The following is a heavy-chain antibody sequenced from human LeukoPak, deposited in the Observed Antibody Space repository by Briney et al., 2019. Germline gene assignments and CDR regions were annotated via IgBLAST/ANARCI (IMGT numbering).Heavy chain of an antibody. Sequence: GGSLRLSCAASGFTVSSNYMSWVRQAPGKGLEWVSVIYSGGSTYYADSVKGRFTISRDNSKNTLYLQLNSLRAEDTAVYYCARGDSVGYCSSTSCRTDYFDYWGQGTLVTVSS. CDR2: IYSGGST. D-gene: IGHD2-2*01. CDR3: ARGDSVGYCSSTSCRTDYFDY. V-gene: IGHV3-66*02. J-gene: IGHJ4*02. CDR1: GFTVSSNY.